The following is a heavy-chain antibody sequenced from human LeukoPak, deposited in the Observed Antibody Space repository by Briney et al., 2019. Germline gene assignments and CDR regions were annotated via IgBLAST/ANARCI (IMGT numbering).Heavy chain of an antibody. CDR2: INPNSGGT. V-gene: IGHV1-2*02. Sequence: ASVKVSCKASGYTFTGYYMHWVRQAPGQGLEWMGWINPNSGGTNYAQKFQGRVTMTRDTSISTAYMELSRLRSDDTAVYYCARAWGYTKYYFDYWGQGTLVTVPS. J-gene: IGHJ4*02. CDR1: GYTFTGYY. CDR3: ARAWGYTKYYFDY. D-gene: IGHD3-16*02.